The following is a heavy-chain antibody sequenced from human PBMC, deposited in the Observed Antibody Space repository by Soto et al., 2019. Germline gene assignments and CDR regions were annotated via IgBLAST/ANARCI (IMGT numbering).Heavy chain of an antibody. V-gene: IGHV3-30-3*01. CDR1: GFTFSSYA. D-gene: IGHD1-20*01. CDR2: ISYDGSNK. J-gene: IGHJ6*02. Sequence: PGGSLRLSCAASGFTFSSYAMHWVRQAPGKGLEWVAVISYDGSNKYYADSVKGRFTISRDNSKNTLYLQMNSLRAEDTAVYYCARVTGTLPLLRYYYYYYGMDVWGQGTTVTVSS. CDR3: ARVTGTLPLLRYYYYYYGMDV.